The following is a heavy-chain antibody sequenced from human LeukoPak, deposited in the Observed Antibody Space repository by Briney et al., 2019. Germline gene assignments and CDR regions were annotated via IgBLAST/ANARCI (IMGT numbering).Heavy chain of an antibody. D-gene: IGHD3/OR15-3a*01. J-gene: IGHJ4*02. CDR3: ARWRTARTGFDY. CDR2: IYYSGSP. CDR1: GGSISSNSYY. Sequence: SETLSLTCTVSGGSISSNSYYWGWIRQPPGKGLEWIGSIYYSGSPYYNPSFKSRVTISVDTSKNQFSLKVISVTAADTAVYYCARWRTARTGFDYWGQGTLVTVSS. V-gene: IGHV4-39*01.